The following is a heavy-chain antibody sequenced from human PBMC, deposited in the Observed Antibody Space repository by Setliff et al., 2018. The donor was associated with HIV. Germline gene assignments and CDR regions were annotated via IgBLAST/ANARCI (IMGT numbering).Heavy chain of an antibody. CDR1: GGSISTYY. D-gene: IGHD2-15*01. V-gene: IGHV4-34*01. J-gene: IGHJ3*02. CDR2: INHSGST. CDR3: AREHCSGGSCNGFDI. Sequence: SETLSLTCTVSGGSISTYYWSWIRQPPGKGLEWIGEINHSGSTNYNPSLKSRVTISLDTSRNQFSLKLGSVTAADTAMYYCAREHCSGGSCNGFDIWGQGTMVTVSS.